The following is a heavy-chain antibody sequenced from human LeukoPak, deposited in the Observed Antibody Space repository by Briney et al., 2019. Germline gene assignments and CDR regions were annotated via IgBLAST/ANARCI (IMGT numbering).Heavy chain of an antibody. V-gene: IGHV1-18*01. J-gene: IGHJ4*02. CDR2: ISAYNGDT. Sequence: VASVKVSCKASGYTFTSYGITWVRQAPGQGLEWMGWISAYNGDTSYAQKFQVRVTMTTDTSTTTAYMELRSLRSDDTAVYYCARDGAYHDSSGSYYGVGDDFWGQGTLVTVSS. CDR3: ARDGAYHDSSGSYYGVGDDF. CDR1: GYTFTSYG. D-gene: IGHD3-22*01.